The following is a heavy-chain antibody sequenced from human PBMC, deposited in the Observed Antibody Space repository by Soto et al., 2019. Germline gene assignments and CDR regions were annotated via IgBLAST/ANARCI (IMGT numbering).Heavy chain of an antibody. V-gene: IGHV1-69*02. Sequence: QVQLVQSGAEVKKPGSSVTVSCKASGGTFSRYSITWVRQAPGHGLEWIGRIIPIFGIASYAQKIQGRVTITADEFTRTAYMELSSVKSDETSVYYCEREDGYRETGLVHAAIAGVDVWGQGTTVTVSS. D-gene: IGHD2-2*01. CDR3: EREDGYRETGLVHAAIAGVDV. CDR1: GGTFSRYS. J-gene: IGHJ6*02. CDR2: IIPIFGIA.